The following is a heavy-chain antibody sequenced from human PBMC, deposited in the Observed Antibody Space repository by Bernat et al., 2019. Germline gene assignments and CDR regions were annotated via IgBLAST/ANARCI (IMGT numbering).Heavy chain of an antibody. J-gene: IGHJ4*02. Sequence: QVQLQQSGPGLVKPSQTLSLTCAISGDSVSSNSAAWNWIRQSPSRGLEWLGRTYYRSKWYNDYAVSVKSRITINPDTSKNQFSLQLNSVTPEDTDVYYCARDRFSAVAGNKRSFDYWGQGTLVTVSS. V-gene: IGHV6-1*01. D-gene: IGHD6-19*01. CDR1: GDSVSSNSAA. CDR2: TYYRSKWYN. CDR3: ARDRFSAVAGNKRSFDY.